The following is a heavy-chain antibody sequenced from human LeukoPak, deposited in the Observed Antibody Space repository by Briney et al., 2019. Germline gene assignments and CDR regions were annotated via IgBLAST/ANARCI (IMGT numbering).Heavy chain of an antibody. V-gene: IGHV4-59*01. CDR2: IYYSGST. CDR1: GGSISSYY. D-gene: IGHD3-22*01. Sequence: PSETLSLTCTVSGGSISSYYWSWIRQPPGKGLEWIGYIYYSGSTNYNPSLKSRVTISADTSKNQFSLKLSSVTAADTAAYYCARSPPGYDSSGYFDYWGQGTLVTVSS. J-gene: IGHJ4*02. CDR3: ARSPPGYDSSGYFDY.